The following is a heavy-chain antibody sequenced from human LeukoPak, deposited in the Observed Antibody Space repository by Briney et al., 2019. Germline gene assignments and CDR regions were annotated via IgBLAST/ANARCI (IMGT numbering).Heavy chain of an antibody. V-gene: IGHV3-7*03. CDR2: IKEDGSDK. CDR1: GFSFTTYW. Sequence: GGSLRLSCAATGFSFTTYWMSWVRQAPGKGLEWVANIKEDGSDKYYVDSVKGRYSISRDNAKNSLYLQMSSLRAEDTAVYYCAKDPGDKAVDRWFDPWGQGTLVTASS. J-gene: IGHJ5*02. CDR3: AKDPGDKAVDRWFDP. D-gene: IGHD6-19*01.